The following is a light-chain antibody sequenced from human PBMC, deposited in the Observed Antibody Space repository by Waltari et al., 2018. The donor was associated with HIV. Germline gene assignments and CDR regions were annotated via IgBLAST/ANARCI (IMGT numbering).Light chain of an antibody. CDR2: GAS. Sequence: EIVITQSPATLSVSPGDRATLSCRASQSVSSNLAWYQQKPGHAPRLLIFGASTRATGIPARFSGGGSGTDFTLSISSLQSEDCALYYCQQYNDWPRTFGQGTKVEIK. CDR1: QSVSSN. V-gene: IGKV3-15*01. J-gene: IGKJ1*01. CDR3: QQYNDWPRT.